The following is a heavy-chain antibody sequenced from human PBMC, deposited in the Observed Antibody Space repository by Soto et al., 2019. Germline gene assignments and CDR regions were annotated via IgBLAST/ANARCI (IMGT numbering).Heavy chain of an antibody. CDR2: INPTRGGK. V-gene: IGHV1-2*04. D-gene: IGHD3-3*01. CDR3: GTGGDSYYFDH. J-gene: IGHJ4*02. Sequence: GASVKVSCTAPGYTFTGPYMQWMSQAPGQGLEGRGWINPTRGGKLYAQKFQHLITMTRDTSISTAYMEVGRLRGDATSIYYCGTGGDSYYFDHWGQGTLVTVSS. CDR1: GYTFTGPY.